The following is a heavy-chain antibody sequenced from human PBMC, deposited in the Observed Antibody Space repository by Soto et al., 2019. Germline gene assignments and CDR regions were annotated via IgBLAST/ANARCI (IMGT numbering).Heavy chain of an antibody. J-gene: IGHJ4*02. CDR2: VFSSVSA. CDR1: GVSVTSYT. CDR3: ARDGMTTGDT. D-gene: IGHD2-21*02. V-gene: IGHV4-4*07. Sequence: PSETLSLTCIVSGVSVTSYTWSWVRQPANKGLEGIGRVFSSVSATYNPSLKSRVSISMDTAENRISLKLDSVTAADAGVYFCARDGMTTGDTWGPGTLVTVSS.